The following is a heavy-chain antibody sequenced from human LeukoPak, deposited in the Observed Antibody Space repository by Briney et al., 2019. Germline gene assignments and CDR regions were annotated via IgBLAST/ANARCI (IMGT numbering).Heavy chain of an antibody. V-gene: IGHV3-7*03. Sequence: GGSLRLSCAASGFTVSSNYMNWVRQAPGRGPEWVANVNRDGSETYYLDSVKGRFTISKDNAKNSLYLQMNSLRAEDTALYHCARNNGMDVWGQGTTVIVSS. CDR2: VNRDGSET. CDR3: ARNNGMDV. CDR1: GFTVSSNY. J-gene: IGHJ6*02.